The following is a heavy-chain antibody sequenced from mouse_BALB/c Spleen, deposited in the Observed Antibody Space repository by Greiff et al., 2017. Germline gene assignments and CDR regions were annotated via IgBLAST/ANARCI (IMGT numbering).Heavy chain of an antibody. CDR2: IYPGDGST. D-gene: IGHD2-10*01. J-gene: IGHJ2*01. CDR1: GYTFTSYY. V-gene: IGHV1S56*01. Sequence: QVQLQQSGPELVKPGASVKMSCKASGYTFTSYYIHWVKQRPGQGLEWIGWIYPGDGSTKYNEKFKGKTTLTADKSSSTAYMLLSSLTSEDSAIYFCARRGNYPTIYFDYWGQGTTLTVSS. CDR3: ARRGNYPTIYFDY.